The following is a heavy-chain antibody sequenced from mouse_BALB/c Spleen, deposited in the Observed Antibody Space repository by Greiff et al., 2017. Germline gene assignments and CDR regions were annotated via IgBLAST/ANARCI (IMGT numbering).Heavy chain of an antibody. V-gene: IGHV5-4*02. CDR3: AREGAMDY. CDR2: ISDGGSYT. J-gene: IGHJ4*01. CDR1: GFTFSDYY. Sequence: EVMLVESGGGLVKPGGSLKLSCAASGFTFSDYYMYWVRQTPEKRLEWVATISDGGSYTYYPDSVKGRFTISRDNAKNNLYLQMSSLKSEDTAMYYCAREGAMDYWGQGTSVTVSA.